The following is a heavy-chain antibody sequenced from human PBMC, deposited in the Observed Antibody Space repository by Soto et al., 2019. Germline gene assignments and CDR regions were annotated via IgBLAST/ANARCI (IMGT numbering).Heavy chain of an antibody. V-gene: IGHV3-21*01. CDR2: ISSSSSYI. D-gene: IGHD3-10*01. CDR3: AREVNHYYYYGMDV. J-gene: IGHJ6*02. CDR1: GFTFSSYS. Sequence: GGSLRLSCAASGFTFSSYSRNWVRQAPGKGLEWVSSISSSSSYIYYADSVKGRFTISRDNAKNSLYLQMNSLRAEDTAVYYCAREVNHYYYYGMDVWGQGTTVTVSS.